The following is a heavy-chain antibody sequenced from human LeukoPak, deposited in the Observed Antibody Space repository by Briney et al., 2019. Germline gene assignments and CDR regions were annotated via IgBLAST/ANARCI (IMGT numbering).Heavy chain of an antibody. V-gene: IGHV4-59*01. J-gene: IGHJ4*02. CDR2: IYYSGST. Sequence: SETLSLTCTVSGGSIRSYYWSWIRQPPGKGLEWIGYIYYSGSTNYNPSLRSRVTISVDTSKNQFSLKLSSVTAADTAVYYCARVGRAARQQIFDYWGQGTLVTVSS. CDR1: GGSIRSYY. CDR3: ARVGRAARQQIFDY. D-gene: IGHD6-6*01.